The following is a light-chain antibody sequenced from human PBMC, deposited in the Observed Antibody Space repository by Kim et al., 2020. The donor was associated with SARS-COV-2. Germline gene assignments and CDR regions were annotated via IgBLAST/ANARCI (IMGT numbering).Light chain of an antibody. V-gene: IGLV2-14*01. CDR3: SSYTLSGTWV. CDR2: EVS. J-gene: IGLJ3*02. CDR1: SSDIGNYNY. Sequence: LTQPASVSGSSGQSITISCTGTSSDIGNYNYVSWYQHHPGKAPKLIIYEVSNRPSGVSNRFSGSKSGNTASLTISGLQAEDEGDYYCSSYTLSGTWVFGGGTQLTVL.